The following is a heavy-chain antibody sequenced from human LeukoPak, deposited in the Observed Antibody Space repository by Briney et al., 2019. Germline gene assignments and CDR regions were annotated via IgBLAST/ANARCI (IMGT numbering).Heavy chain of an antibody. CDR1: GYTFTSYG. Sequence: GASVKVSCKASGYTFTSYGISWVRQAPGQGLEWMGWISAYNGNTNYAQKLQGRVTMTTDTSTSTAYVELRSLRSDDTAVYYCARAYRVGAPLHFQHWGQGTLVTVSS. V-gene: IGHV1-18*01. J-gene: IGHJ1*01. D-gene: IGHD1-26*01. CDR2: ISAYNGNT. CDR3: ARAYRVGAPLHFQH.